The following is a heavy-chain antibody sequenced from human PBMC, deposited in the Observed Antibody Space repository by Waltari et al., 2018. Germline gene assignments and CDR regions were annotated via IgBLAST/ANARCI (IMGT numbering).Heavy chain of an antibody. CDR3: ATSSTTGYDFWSGYSGEYFDY. CDR1: GGSISSYY. CDR2: IYYSGST. Sequence: CTVSGGSISSYYWSWIRQPPGKGLEWIGYIYYSGSTNYNPSLKSRVTISVDTSKNQFSLKLSSVTAADTAVYYCATSSTTGYDFWSGYSGEYFDYWGQGTLVTVSS. V-gene: IGHV4-59*01. D-gene: IGHD3-3*01. J-gene: IGHJ4*02.